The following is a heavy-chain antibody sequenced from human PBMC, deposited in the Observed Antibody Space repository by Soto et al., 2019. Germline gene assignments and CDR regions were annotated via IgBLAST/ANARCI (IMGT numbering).Heavy chain of an antibody. Sequence: GGSLRLSCAASGFTFSDYYMSWIRQAPGKGLEWASYISSSDSIYYADSVKGRFTISRDNAKNSVYLQMNSLRAEDTAVYYCARDLGYYDSSGYFDYWGQGTLVTVSS. D-gene: IGHD3-22*01. V-gene: IGHV3-11*01. CDR1: GFTFSDYY. CDR3: ARDLGYYDSSGYFDY. CDR2: ISSSDSI. J-gene: IGHJ4*02.